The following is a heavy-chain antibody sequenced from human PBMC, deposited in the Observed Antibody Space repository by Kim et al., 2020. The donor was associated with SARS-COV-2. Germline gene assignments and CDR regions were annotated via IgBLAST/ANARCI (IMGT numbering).Heavy chain of an antibody. J-gene: IGHJ3*02. V-gene: IGHV4-34*01. Sequence: SETLSLTCAVYGGSFSGYYWSWIRQPPGKGLEWIGEINHSGSTNYNPSLKSRVTISVDTSKNQFSLKLSSVTAADTAVYYCARGLDSGSVEGSFDIWGQGTMVTVSS. CDR2: INHSGST. CDR3: ARGLDSGSVEGSFDI. D-gene: IGHD1-26*01. CDR1: GGSFSGYY.